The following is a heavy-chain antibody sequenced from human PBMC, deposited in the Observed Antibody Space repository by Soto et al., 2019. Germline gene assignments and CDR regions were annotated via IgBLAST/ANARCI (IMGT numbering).Heavy chain of an antibody. V-gene: IGHV3-30*18. Sequence: PGGSLRLSCAASGFTFSNYGMHWVRQAPGKGLEWVAIISYDGNYKYYGDSVKGRFTISRDNSKNTLYMQMNSLRDEDAAVYYCAKGGSSHYSYHSGLAVGGRGTTVTVPS. CDR2: ISYDGNYK. J-gene: IGHJ6*02. CDR1: GFTFSNYG. CDR3: AKGGSSHYSYHSGLAV. D-gene: IGHD6-6*01.